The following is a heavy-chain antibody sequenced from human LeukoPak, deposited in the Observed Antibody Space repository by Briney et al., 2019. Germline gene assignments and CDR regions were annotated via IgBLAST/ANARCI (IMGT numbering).Heavy chain of an antibody. V-gene: IGHV3-30-3*01. CDR1: GFTFSSYA. D-gene: IGHD2-2*01. Sequence: PGGSLRLACAASGFTFSSYAMHWVRQAPGKGLEWVAVISYDGSNKYYADSVKGRFTISRDNSKNTLYLQMNSLRAEDTAVYYCARETSRVVVPAPLDYWGQGTLVTVSS. CDR2: ISYDGSNK. J-gene: IGHJ4*02. CDR3: ARETSRVVVPAPLDY.